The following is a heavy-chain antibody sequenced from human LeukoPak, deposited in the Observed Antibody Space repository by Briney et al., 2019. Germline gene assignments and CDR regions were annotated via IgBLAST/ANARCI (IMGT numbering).Heavy chain of an antibody. Sequence: TGGSLRLSCAASGFTFSGSAMHWVRQASGKGLEWVGRIRSKANSYATAYAASVKGRFTISRDNSKNTLYLQMNSLRAEDTAVYYCARGLTGGDPVWGQGTLVTVSS. D-gene: IGHD7-27*01. V-gene: IGHV3-73*01. J-gene: IGHJ4*02. CDR1: GFTFSGSA. CDR2: IRSKANSYAT. CDR3: ARGLTGGDPV.